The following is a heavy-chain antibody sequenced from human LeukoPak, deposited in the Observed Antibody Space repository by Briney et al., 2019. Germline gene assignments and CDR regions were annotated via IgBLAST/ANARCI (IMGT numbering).Heavy chain of an antibody. CDR3: ARARPSNYYDSSGYYFDY. J-gene: IGHJ4*02. CDR2: IYYSGRT. Sequence: SETLSLTCTVSGGSISSYYWSWIRQPPGKGLEWSGYIYYSGRTNYNPSLKSRVTISVDTSNNQFSLKLSSVTAADTAVYYCARARPSNYYDSSGYYFDYWGQGNRVTVSS. V-gene: IGHV4-59*01. CDR1: GGSISSYY. D-gene: IGHD3-22*01.